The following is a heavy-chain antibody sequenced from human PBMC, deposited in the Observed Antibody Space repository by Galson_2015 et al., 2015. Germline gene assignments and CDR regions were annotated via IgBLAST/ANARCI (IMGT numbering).Heavy chain of an antibody. D-gene: IGHD3-3*01. Sequence: QSGAEVKKPGESLKISCKGSGYRFTSYWIGWVRQMPGKGLEWMGIIYPGDSDTRYSPSFQGQVTISADKSISTAYLQWSSLKASDTAMYYCARRESITIYGVVNDYFDYWGQETLVTVSS. V-gene: IGHV5-51*01. CDR2: IYPGDSDT. CDR3: ARRESITIYGVVNDYFDY. CDR1: GYRFTSYW. J-gene: IGHJ4*02.